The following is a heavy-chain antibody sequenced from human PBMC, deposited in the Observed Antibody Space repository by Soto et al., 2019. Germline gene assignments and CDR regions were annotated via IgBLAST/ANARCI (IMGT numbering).Heavy chain of an antibody. J-gene: IGHJ3*02. D-gene: IGHD4-17*01. CDR2: TNAGNGNT. CDR1: GYTFTSYA. Sequence: ASVKVSCKASGYTFTSYAMHWVRQAPGQRLEWMGWTNAGNGNTKYSQKFQGRVTITRDTSASTAYMELSSLRSEDTAVYYCASAPTTVTKGAFDIWGQGTMVT. CDR3: ASAPTTVTKGAFDI. V-gene: IGHV1-3*01.